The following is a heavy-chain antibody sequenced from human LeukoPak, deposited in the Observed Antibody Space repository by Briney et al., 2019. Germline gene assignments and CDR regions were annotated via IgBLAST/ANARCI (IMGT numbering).Heavy chain of an antibody. CDR3: ARDSQRDGYNLYYYYMDV. Sequence: ASVKVSCKASGYTFTSYYMHWVRQAPGQGLEWMGIINPSGGSTSYAQKFQGRVTMTRDMSTSTAYMELSSLRSEDTAVYYCARDSQRDGYNLYYYYMDVWGKGTTVTISS. CDR1: GYTFTSYY. CDR2: INPSGGST. J-gene: IGHJ6*03. V-gene: IGHV1-46*01. D-gene: IGHD5-24*01.